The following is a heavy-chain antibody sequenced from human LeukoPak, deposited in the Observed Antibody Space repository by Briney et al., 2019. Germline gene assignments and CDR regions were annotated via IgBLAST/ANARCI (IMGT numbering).Heavy chain of an antibody. J-gene: IGHJ3*02. Sequence: PSGTLSLTCAVSGGSISSSNWWSWVRQPPGKGLEWIGEIYHSGSINYNPSLKSRVTISVDKSKNQFSLKLSSVTAADTAVYYCARADGVVPNRDAFDIWGQGTMVTVSS. V-gene: IGHV4-4*02. D-gene: IGHD2-21*01. CDR3: ARADGVVPNRDAFDI. CDR1: GGSISSSNW. CDR2: IYHSGSI.